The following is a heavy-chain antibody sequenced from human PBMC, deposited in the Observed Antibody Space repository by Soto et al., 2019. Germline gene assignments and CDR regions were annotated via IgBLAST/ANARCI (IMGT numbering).Heavy chain of an antibody. Sequence: PGGSMRLSCTASRFNFSSYAMSWVRQTPGKGLEWVSAISGSGGTTYYADSVKGRFTISRDNSKNTLYLQMNSLRAEDTAVYYCATSLEYYYDTSGYPYWGQGTLVTVSS. CDR1: RFNFSSYA. CDR2: ISGSGGTT. D-gene: IGHD3-22*01. V-gene: IGHV3-23*01. CDR3: ATSLEYYYDTSGYPY. J-gene: IGHJ4*02.